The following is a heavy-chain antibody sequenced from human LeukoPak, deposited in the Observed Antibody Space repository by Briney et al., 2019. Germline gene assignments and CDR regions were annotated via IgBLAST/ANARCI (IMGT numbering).Heavy chain of an antibody. Sequence: ASVNVSCKASGATFSSYAISWQRQAPGPGLEWMGRIIPILGIANYAHKFPGRVTITADKSTSTAYMELSSLRSEDTAVYYCAREGYYGSGSYYPSAFDIWGQGTMVTVSS. CDR2: IIPILGIA. CDR3: AREGYYGSGSYYPSAFDI. CDR1: GATFSSYA. V-gene: IGHV1-69*04. D-gene: IGHD3-10*01. J-gene: IGHJ3*02.